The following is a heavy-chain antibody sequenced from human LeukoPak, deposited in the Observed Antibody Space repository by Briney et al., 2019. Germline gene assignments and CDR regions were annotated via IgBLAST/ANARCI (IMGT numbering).Heavy chain of an antibody. CDR1: GGTFSSYT. CDR3: ARDGYYDSSGYYNFDY. V-gene: IGHV1-69*05. J-gene: IGHJ4*02. Sequence: SVKVSCKASGGTFSSYTISWVRQAPGQGLEWMGRLIPIFGTANYAQKFQGRVTITTDESTSTAYMELSSLRSEDTAVYYCARDGYYDSSGYYNFDYWGQGTLVTVSS. CDR2: LIPIFGTA. D-gene: IGHD3-22*01.